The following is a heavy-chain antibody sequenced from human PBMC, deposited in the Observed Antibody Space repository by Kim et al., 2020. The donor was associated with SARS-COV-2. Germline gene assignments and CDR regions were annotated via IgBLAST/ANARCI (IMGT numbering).Heavy chain of an antibody. CDR2: ISTKDGDT. V-gene: IGHV1-18*01. J-gene: IGHJ4*02. Sequence: ASVKVSCKTSGDTSRKNGFNWMRQAPGQGLEWMGWISTKDGDTNYALKFQDRVMMTTDSSTTTVYMGLRSLKSDDTAVYYCVRGTWGDINDYWGQGTLVTVSS. D-gene: IGHD3-16*01. CDR3: VRGTWGDINDY. CDR1: GDTSRKNG.